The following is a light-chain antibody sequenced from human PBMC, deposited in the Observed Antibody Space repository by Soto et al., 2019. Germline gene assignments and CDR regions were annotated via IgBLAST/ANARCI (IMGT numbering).Light chain of an antibody. Sequence: EIVLTQSPGTLYLSPGERATLSCRASQSVSRYLAWYQQKPGQAPMLLIYDKYYSATGTPAMCSGGWSGTDFTLTISSVHPEYSAVYYCQHRSNWITFGQGTRLEIK. V-gene: IGKV3-11*01. CDR2: DKY. J-gene: IGKJ5*01. CDR3: QHRSNWIT. CDR1: QSVSRY.